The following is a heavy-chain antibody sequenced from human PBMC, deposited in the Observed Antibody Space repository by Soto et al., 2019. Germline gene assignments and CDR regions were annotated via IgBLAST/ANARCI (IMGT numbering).Heavy chain of an antibody. J-gene: IGHJ5*02. Sequence: GASVEVSCKASDYTFTTYGISWVRQAPGQGLEWMGIINPSGGSTSYAQKFQGRVTMTGDTSTSTVYMELSSLRSEDTAVYYCARDVDADYYDSSGYRNWFDPWGQGTRVTVSS. D-gene: IGHD3-22*01. CDR2: INPSGGST. CDR3: ARDVDADYYDSSGYRNWFDP. CDR1: DYTFTTYG. V-gene: IGHV1-46*03.